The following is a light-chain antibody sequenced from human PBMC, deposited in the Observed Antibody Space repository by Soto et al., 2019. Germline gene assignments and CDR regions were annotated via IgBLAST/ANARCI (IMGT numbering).Light chain of an antibody. CDR3: QHYNNWPPWT. CDR2: GAS. J-gene: IGKJ1*01. V-gene: IGKV3-15*01. Sequence: EIVMTQSPATLSVSPGERATLSCRASQSVSSNLAWYQQKPGQAPRLLVYGASTRATGIPARFSGSGSGTEVTLTISSLQSEDSAIYYCQHYNNWPPWTFGQGTKVEIK. CDR1: QSVSSN.